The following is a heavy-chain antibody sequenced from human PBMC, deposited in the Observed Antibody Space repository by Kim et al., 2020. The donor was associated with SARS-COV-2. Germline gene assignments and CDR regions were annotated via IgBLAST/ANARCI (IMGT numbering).Heavy chain of an antibody. CDR2: IYYSGST. D-gene: IGHD3-16*01. CDR3: ARRVWGVTKSLWVSRPPGGYFDY. J-gene: IGHJ4*02. CDR1: GGSISSGGHY. Sequence: SETLSLTCTVSGGSISSGGHYWSWIRQHPGKGLEWIGYIYYSGSTCYNPSLKSRVTISVDTSKNQFSLKLSSVTAADTAVYYCARRVWGVTKSLWVSRPPGGYFDYWGRGTLVTVSS. V-gene: IGHV4-31*03.